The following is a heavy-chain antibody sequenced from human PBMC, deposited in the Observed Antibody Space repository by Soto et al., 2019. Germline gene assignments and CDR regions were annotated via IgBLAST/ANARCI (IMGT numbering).Heavy chain of an antibody. CDR1: GFTFSDFA. Sequence: GGSLRLSCAASGFTFSDFAMARVRQAPGKGLEWVSSASGSGSGTYYADSVKGRFTISRDNSKNTLFLHMTNLRAGDTALYFCAKGRPGVAAAPDYWGQGTLVTVSS. CDR2: ASGSGSGT. V-gene: IGHV3-23*01. CDR3: AKGRPGVAAAPDY. J-gene: IGHJ4*02. D-gene: IGHD2-21*01.